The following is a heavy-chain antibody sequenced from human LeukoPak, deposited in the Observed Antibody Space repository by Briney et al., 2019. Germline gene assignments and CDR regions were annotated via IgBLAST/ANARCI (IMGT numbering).Heavy chain of an antibody. J-gene: IGHJ4*02. CDR3: ATAGGSSGSYPLIY. CDR2: ITGSGGTT. D-gene: IGHD6-19*01. V-gene: IGHV3-23*01. Sequence: GGSLRLSCAASGFTFSNYAMNWVRQAPGKGLERVSVITGSGGTTFYADSVKGRFTISRDNSKNTVFLQMNSLRAEDTAVYYCATAGGSSGSYPLIYWGQGILVTISS. CDR1: GFTFSNYA.